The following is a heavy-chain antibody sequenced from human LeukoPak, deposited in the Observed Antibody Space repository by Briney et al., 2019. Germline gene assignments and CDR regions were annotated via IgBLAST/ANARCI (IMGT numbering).Heavy chain of an antibody. CDR1: GGSISSSSYY. CDR2: IYYSGST. Sequence: SETLSLTCTVSGGSISSSSYYWGWIRQPPGKGLEWIGSIYYSGSTYYNPSLKSRVTISVDTSKNQFSLKLSSVTAADTAVYYCARGRRIMITFGGVIAPSGFDYWGQGTLVTVSS. D-gene: IGHD3-16*02. V-gene: IGHV4-39*01. J-gene: IGHJ4*02. CDR3: ARGRRIMITFGGVIAPSGFDY.